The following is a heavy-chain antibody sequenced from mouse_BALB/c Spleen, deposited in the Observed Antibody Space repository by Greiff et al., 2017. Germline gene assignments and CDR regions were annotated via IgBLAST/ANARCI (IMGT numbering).Heavy chain of an antibody. CDR2: ISSGSSTI. Sequence: DVMLVESGGGLVQPGGSRKLSCAASGFTFSSFGMHWVRQAPEKGLEWVAYISSGSSTIYYADTVKGRFTISRDNPKNTLFLQMTSLRSEDTAMYYCARSWELRFDYWGQGTTLTVSS. V-gene: IGHV5-17*02. CDR1: GFTFSSFG. CDR3: ARSWELRFDY. D-gene: IGHD1-3*01. J-gene: IGHJ2*01.